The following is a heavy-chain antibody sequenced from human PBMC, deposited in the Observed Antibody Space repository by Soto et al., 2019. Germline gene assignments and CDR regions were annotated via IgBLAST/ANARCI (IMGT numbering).Heavy chain of an antibody. CDR1: GFTFSNYA. CDR2: ISGSGGRT. D-gene: IGHD3-10*01. V-gene: IGHV3-23*01. J-gene: IGHJ6*03. CDR3: AKDHTSAETAGYNYYSMDV. Sequence: EVQLLESGGGLVQPGGSLRLSCAASGFTFSNYAMSWVRQAPGKGLEWVSSISGSGGRTFYADSVKGRFTISRDNSRNTLYMQVNSLRAEDTAQYYCAKDHTSAETAGYNYYSMDVWGKGTTVTVSS.